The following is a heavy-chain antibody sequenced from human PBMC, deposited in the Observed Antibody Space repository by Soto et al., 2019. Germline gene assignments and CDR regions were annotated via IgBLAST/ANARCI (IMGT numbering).Heavy chain of an antibody. V-gene: IGHV3-30-3*01. CDR2: ISYDGSNK. Sequence: GGSLRLSCAASGFTFSSYAMHWVRQAPGKGLEWVAVISYDGSNKYYADSVKGRFTISRDNSKNTLYLQMNSLRAEDTAVYYCASVPDYPNDYWGQGTLVTVSS. J-gene: IGHJ4*02. D-gene: IGHD4-17*01. CDR3: ASVPDYPNDY. CDR1: GFTFSSYA.